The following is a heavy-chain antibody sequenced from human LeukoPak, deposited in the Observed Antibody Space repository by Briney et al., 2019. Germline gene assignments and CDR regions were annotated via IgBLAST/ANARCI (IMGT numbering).Heavy chain of an antibody. CDR3: ARVSGDDFWSGYPPNWFDP. CDR1: GGSISSSSYY. CDR2: IYYSGST. V-gene: IGHV4-39*07. Sequence: SETLSLTCTVSGGSISSSSYYWGWIRQPPGKGLEWIGSIYYSGSTYYNPSLKSRVTISVDTSKNQFSLKLSSATAADTAVYYCARVSGDDFWSGYPPNWFDPWGQGTLVTVSS. D-gene: IGHD3-3*01. J-gene: IGHJ5*02.